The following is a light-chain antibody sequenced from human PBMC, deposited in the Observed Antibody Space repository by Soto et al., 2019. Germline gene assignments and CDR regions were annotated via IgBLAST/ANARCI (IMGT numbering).Light chain of an antibody. CDR1: QSISSW. Sequence: DIQMTQSPSTLSASVGDRVTITCRASQSISSWLAWYQQKPGKAPKLLIYDASTLESGVPSRFSGSGYGTEFNLTISSLQPDDFATYYSHPYSTYFFGQGTKVEIK. V-gene: IGKV1-5*01. CDR2: DAS. J-gene: IGKJ1*01. CDR3: HPYSTYF.